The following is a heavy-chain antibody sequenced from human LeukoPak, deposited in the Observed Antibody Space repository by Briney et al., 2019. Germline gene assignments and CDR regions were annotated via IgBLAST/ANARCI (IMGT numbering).Heavy chain of an antibody. CDR1: GFTFSSYS. J-gene: IGHJ4*02. CDR2: ISSSSSYI. Sequence: GVPLRLSCAASGFTFSSYSMNWVRQAPGKGLEWVSSISSSSSYIYYADSVKGRFTISRDNAKNSLYLQMNSLRAEDTAVYYCARVAYSYGYFDYWGQGTQVTVSS. CDR3: ARVAYSYGYFDY. V-gene: IGHV3-21*01. D-gene: IGHD5-18*01.